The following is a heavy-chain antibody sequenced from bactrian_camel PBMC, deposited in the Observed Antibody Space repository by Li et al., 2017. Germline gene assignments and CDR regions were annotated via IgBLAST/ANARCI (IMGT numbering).Heavy chain of an antibody. V-gene: IGHV3S53*01. D-gene: IGHD4*01. Sequence: HVQLVESGGGSVQAGGSLSLSCAASGYTYDNYCMGWFRQAPGKEREGVAAIDSDGSTSYADSVMDRFTVSRDNAKNTVYLQMNSLEPEDTAMYYCAAVICPAWIATMSRPKVNEYTYWGQGTQVTVS. CDR2: IDSDGST. CDR3: AAVICPAWIATMSRPKVNEYTY. J-gene: IGHJ4*01. CDR1: GYTYDNYC.